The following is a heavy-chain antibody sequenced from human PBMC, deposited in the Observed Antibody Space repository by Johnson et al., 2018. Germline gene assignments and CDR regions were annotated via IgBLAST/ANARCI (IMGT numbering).Heavy chain of an antibody. CDR3: AKEGLYCGVGSCYSGSYYSYMDV. CDR2: ISYDGSNK. Sequence: QVQLVESGGGVVQPGRSLRLSCAASGFTFSSYAMHWVRQAPGKGLEWVAVISYDGSNKYDADSVKGRFTISRDNSKNTLYLQMNSLRAEDTAVDYCAKEGLYCGVGSCYSGSYYSYMDVWGKGTTVTVSS. J-gene: IGHJ6*03. V-gene: IGHV3-30-3*01. CDR1: GFTFSSYA. D-gene: IGHD2-15*01.